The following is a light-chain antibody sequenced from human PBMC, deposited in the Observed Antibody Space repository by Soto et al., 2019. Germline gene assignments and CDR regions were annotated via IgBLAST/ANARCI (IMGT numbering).Light chain of an antibody. V-gene: IGKV1-39*01. J-gene: IGKJ5*01. CDR3: QQSYTAPPIT. CDR1: QIISSS. Sequence: DIQVTQYPSSLSASVGDKVTITCRASQIISSSLNWYQQKSGKAPNLLIYGVSRLQGGVPSRFSGSGSGTDFTLSISSLQPEDFATYYCQQSYTAPPITFGQGTRLAI. CDR2: GVS.